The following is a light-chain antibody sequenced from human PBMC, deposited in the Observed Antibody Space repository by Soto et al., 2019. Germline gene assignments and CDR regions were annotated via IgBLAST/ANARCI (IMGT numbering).Light chain of an antibody. CDR3: QQYNKWPLFT. Sequence: EMIMTQSPATLSVSPGERATLSCRASQSVSSNLAWYQQRPGRAPRLLIYGASTRATGIPARFSGSGSGTEFTLTISSLQSEDFAIYHCQQYNKWPLFTFGPGTRVDFK. CDR2: GAS. J-gene: IGKJ3*01. CDR1: QSVSSN. V-gene: IGKV3-15*01.